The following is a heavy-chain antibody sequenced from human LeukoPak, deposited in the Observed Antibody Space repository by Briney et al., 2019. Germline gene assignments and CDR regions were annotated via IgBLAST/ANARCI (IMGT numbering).Heavy chain of an antibody. Sequence: SETLSLTCTVSGYSISSGYYWGWIRQPPGEGLEWIGSIYHRGSTYYNPSLKSRVTISVDTSKNQFSLKLSSVTAADTAVYYCARHSMRNWYFDLWGRGTLVTVSS. J-gene: IGHJ2*01. V-gene: IGHV4-38-2*02. CDR1: GYSISSGYY. CDR2: IYHRGST. D-gene: IGHD2/OR15-2a*01. CDR3: ARHSMRNWYFDL.